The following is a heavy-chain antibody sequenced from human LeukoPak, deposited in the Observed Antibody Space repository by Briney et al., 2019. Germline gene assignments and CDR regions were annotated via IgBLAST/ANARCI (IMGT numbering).Heavy chain of an antibody. Sequence: GASVKVSCKASGYTFSNYGICWVRQAPGQGLEWMGYISPYNGNTDLAQKFQGRLIMTTDTSTSTAYMDLRSLRSDGTAVYYCARELWCSGGSCYLNAFDIWGQGTMVTVSS. CDR2: ISPYNGNT. J-gene: IGHJ3*02. CDR1: GYTFSNYG. V-gene: IGHV1-18*01. CDR3: ARELWCSGGSCYLNAFDI. D-gene: IGHD2-15*01.